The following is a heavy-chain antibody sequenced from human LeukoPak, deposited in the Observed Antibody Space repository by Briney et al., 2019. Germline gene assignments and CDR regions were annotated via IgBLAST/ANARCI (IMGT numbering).Heavy chain of an antibody. CDR3: ARDGGGIAVEVHYYYGMDV. Sequence: PGGSLRLSCAASGFTFSSHWMHWVRQAPGKGLVWVSSISSSTSYIYYADSVKGRFTISRDNAKNSLYLQMNSLRAEDTAVYYCARDGGGIAVEVHYYYGMDVWGQGTTVTVSS. V-gene: IGHV3-21*01. D-gene: IGHD6-19*01. CDR1: GFTFSSHW. J-gene: IGHJ6*02. CDR2: ISSSTSYI.